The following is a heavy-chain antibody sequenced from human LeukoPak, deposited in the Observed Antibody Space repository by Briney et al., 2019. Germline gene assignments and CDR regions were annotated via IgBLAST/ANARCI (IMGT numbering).Heavy chain of an antibody. Sequence: SETLSLTCTVFGGSINRSNYYWGWIRQPPGKGLEWIGSIFYSGSTYYNPSLKSRVTISVDTSKNQFSLKLNSVTAADTAVYYCARPASSGWYPYDYWGQGTLVTVSS. CDR3: ARPASSGWYPYDY. CDR1: GGSINRSNYY. D-gene: IGHD6-19*01. CDR2: IFYSGST. J-gene: IGHJ4*02. V-gene: IGHV4-39*01.